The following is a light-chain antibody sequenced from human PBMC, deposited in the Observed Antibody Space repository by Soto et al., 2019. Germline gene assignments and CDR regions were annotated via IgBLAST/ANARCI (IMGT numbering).Light chain of an antibody. V-gene: IGKV1-12*01. CDR2: AAS. CDR1: QGISSW. CDR3: RQAKSFPFT. Sequence: DIQMTQSPSSVSASVGDRVTITCGASQGISSWLAWYQQKPGTAPKLLIYAASNLQSGVPSRFSGSSSGTDYTLTNSRLQPEAFATYYCRQAKSFPFTFGPGTKVGIK. J-gene: IGKJ3*01.